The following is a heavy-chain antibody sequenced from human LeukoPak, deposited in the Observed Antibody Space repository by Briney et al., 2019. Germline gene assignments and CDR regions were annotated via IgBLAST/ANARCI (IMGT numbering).Heavy chain of an antibody. D-gene: IGHD2-15*01. J-gene: IGHJ4*02. CDR1: GYTFNDNY. V-gene: IGHV1-2*06. CDR3: AKDGSANYHSPKDDY. Sequence: ASVKVSCKASGYTFNDNYLHWVRQAPGQGLEWMGRINPYSGDTIYAQNFQGRVTMTRDTSINTAYMELSRLTSDDTAVYYCAKDGSANYHSPKDDYWGQGALVTVSS. CDR2: INPYSGDT.